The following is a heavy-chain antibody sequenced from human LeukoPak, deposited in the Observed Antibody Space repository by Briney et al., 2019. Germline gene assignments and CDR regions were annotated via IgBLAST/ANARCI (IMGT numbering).Heavy chain of an antibody. CDR1: GYTLSSYS. CDR2: INAGDGDT. D-gene: IGHD2-21*02. Sequence: GASVKVSCKASGYTLSSYSLNWVRQAPGQRLEWMGWINAGDGDTKYSQMFQGRLTITRDTSASTAYMELSSLRSEDTAVYYCAKDVSKTKYCGGDCYPDYWGQGTLVTVSS. CDR3: AKDVSKTKYCGGDCYPDY. J-gene: IGHJ4*02. V-gene: IGHV1-3*01.